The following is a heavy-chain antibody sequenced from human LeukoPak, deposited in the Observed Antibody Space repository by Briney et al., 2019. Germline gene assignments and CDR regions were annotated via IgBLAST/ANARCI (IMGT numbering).Heavy chain of an antibody. V-gene: IGHV3-33*08. Sequence: GVLRLSCATSGFTFSSYGMHWVRQAPGKGLEWVAVIWYDGSNKYYADSVKGRFTISRDNSKNTLYLQMNSLRAEDTAVYYCARDQGSGWHRWVYYYNYGMDVWGQGTTVTVSS. CDR1: GFTFSSYG. CDR3: ARDQGSGWHRWVYYYNYGMDV. D-gene: IGHD6-19*01. CDR2: IWYDGSNK. J-gene: IGHJ6*02.